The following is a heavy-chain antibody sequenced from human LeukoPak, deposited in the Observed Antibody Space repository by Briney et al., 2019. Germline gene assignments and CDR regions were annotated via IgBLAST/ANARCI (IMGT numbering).Heavy chain of an antibody. CDR1: GGSISSSSYY. CDR2: IYYSGST. V-gene: IGHV4-39*01. J-gene: IGHJ4*02. CDR3: ARQGWFGELLSPLDY. D-gene: IGHD3-10*01. Sequence: SETLSLTCTVSGGSISSSSYYWGWIRQPPGKGLEWIGSIYYSGSTYYNPSLKSRVTISVDTSKNQLSLKLSSVTASDTAVYYCARQGWFGELLSPLDYWGQGTLVTVSS.